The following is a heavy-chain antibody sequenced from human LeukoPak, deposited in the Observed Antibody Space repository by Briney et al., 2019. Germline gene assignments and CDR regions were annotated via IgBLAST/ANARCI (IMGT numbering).Heavy chain of an antibody. J-gene: IGHJ4*02. CDR2: ISSNGRIT. CDR1: GFTFSCYA. CDR3: ARVSGWYWFDN. Sequence: GGSLRLSCAASGFTFSCYAMHWVRQAPGEGLGYVSAISSNGRITYYANSVKGRFTISRDNSRNTLYLQMGSLRDEDMAVYYCARVSGWYWFDNWGQGTLVTVSS. D-gene: IGHD6-19*01. V-gene: IGHV3-64*01.